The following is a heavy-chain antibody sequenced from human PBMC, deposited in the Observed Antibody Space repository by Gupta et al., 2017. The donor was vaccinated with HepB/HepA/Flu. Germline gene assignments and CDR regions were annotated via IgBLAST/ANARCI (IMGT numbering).Heavy chain of an antibody. CDR3: AREGQSSPYYYYYMDV. J-gene: IGHJ6*03. Sequence: QVQLVESGGGAVQPGRSLRLSCAASGVTFSSSGLHWVRLVPGQGLEWVAVIWYDGSNKYYTDSVKGRFTISRDNSKNTLYLQMNSLRAEDTAVYYCAREGQSSPYYYYYMDVWGKGTTVTVSS. V-gene: IGHV3-33*01. D-gene: IGHD6-6*01. CDR2: IWYDGSNK. CDR1: GVTFSSSG.